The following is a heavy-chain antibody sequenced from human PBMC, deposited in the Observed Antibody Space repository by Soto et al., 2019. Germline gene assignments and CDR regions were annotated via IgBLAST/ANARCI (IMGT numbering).Heavy chain of an antibody. Sequence: PGGSLRLSCAASGFTFSSYGMHWVRQAPGKGLEWVAVIWYDGSNKYYADSVKGRFTISRDNSKNTLYLQMNSLRAEDTAVYYCARCPLSRGSHYFDYWGQGTLVTVFS. V-gene: IGHV3-33*01. J-gene: IGHJ4*02. CDR2: IWYDGSNK. CDR1: GFTFSSYG. D-gene: IGHD2-2*01. CDR3: ARCPLSRGSHYFDY.